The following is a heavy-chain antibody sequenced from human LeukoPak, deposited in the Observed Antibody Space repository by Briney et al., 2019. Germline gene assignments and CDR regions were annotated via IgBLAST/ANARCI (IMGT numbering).Heavy chain of an antibody. D-gene: IGHD5-24*01. Sequence: ASVKVSCKASGYTFTGYYMHWVRQAPGQGLEWMGVINTGGGSSTYAQKFQGRVTMTRDTSTSTVYMELSSLRSEDTAMYYCARGAKRWLQFKTSAGFDSWGQGTLVTVSS. CDR3: ARGAKRWLQFKTSAGFDS. CDR2: INTGGGSS. CDR1: GYTFTGYY. J-gene: IGHJ4*02. V-gene: IGHV1-46*01.